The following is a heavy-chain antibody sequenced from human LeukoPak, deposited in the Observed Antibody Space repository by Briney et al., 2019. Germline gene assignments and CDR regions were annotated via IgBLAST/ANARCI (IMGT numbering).Heavy chain of an antibody. J-gene: IGHJ6*02. V-gene: IGHV4-59*08. CDR2: IYYSGST. CDR1: GGSISSYY. Sequence: SETLSLTCTVSGGSISSYYWSWIRQPPGKGLEWIGYIYYSGSTNYNPSLKSRVTISVDTSKNQFSLKLSSVTAADTAVYYCARHAPRRATRGMYVWGQGTTVTVSS. D-gene: IGHD1-26*01. CDR3: ARHAPRRATRGMYV.